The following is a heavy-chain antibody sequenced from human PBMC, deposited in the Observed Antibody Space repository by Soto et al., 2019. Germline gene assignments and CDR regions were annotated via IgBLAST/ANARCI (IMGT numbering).Heavy chain of an antibody. J-gene: IGHJ6*02. CDR3: GSSGRTYYYGMDV. V-gene: IGHV5-10-1*01. Sequence: GEALKISCKGSGYSFTSYWISWVRQMPGKGLEWMGRIDPSDSYTNYSPSFQGHVTISADKSISTAYLQWSSLKASDTAMYYCGSSGRTYYYGMDVWGQGTTVTVS. CDR2: IDPSDSYT. D-gene: IGHD3-10*01. CDR1: GYSFTSYW.